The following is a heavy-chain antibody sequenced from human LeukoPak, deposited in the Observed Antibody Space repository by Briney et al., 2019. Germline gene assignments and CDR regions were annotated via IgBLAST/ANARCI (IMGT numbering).Heavy chain of an antibody. CDR3: ARVGLLHYPMDY. CDR1: GFTFSSHS. CDR2: ITSSSTTI. Sequence: GRSLRLSCAASGFTFSSHSMNWVRQAPGKGLEWLSYITSSSTTIYYADPVKGRFTTSRDNAKDSLYLQMNSPRAEDTAVYYCARVGLLHYPMDYWGRGTLLTVSS. V-gene: IGHV3-48*01. D-gene: IGHD1-26*01. J-gene: IGHJ4*02.